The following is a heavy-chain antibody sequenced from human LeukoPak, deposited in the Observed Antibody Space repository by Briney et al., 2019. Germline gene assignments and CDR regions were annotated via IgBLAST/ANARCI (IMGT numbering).Heavy chain of an antibody. CDR2: INPNSGGT. Sequence: ASVKVSCKASGYTFTGYYMHWVRQAPGQGLEWMGWINPNSGGTNYAQKFQGRVTMTRDTSISTAYMDLSRLRSDDTAVYYCARDLLGSSSLRYYYYYMDVWGKGTTVTVSS. V-gene: IGHV1-2*02. CDR1: GYTFTGYY. D-gene: IGHD6-6*01. CDR3: ARDLLGSSSLRYYYYYMDV. J-gene: IGHJ6*03.